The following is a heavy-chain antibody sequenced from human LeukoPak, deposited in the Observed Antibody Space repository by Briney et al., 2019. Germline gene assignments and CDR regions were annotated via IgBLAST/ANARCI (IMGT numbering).Heavy chain of an antibody. J-gene: IGHJ4*02. D-gene: IGHD6-13*01. V-gene: IGHV3-7*04. Sequence: GGSLRLSCAASGFTFSSYWMTWVRQAPGKGLERVAQIKDDGTEKFYLDSVKGRFTISRDNSKNTLYLQMNSLRAEDTAVYYCARGGIAAAGIGGYFDYWGQGTLVTVSS. CDR3: ARGGIAAAGIGGYFDY. CDR1: GFTFSSYW. CDR2: IKDDGTEK.